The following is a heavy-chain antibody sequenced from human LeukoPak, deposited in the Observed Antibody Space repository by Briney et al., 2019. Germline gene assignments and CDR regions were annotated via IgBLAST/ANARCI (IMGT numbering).Heavy chain of an antibody. Sequence: GASVKVSCKASGYTFTSYGISWVRQAPGQGLEWMGWLSAYNGNTNYAQKLQGRVTMTTDTSTSTAYMELRSLRSDDTAVYYCARLPRFSDLGYFDYWGQGTLVTVSS. J-gene: IGHJ4*02. CDR2: LSAYNGNT. D-gene: IGHD3-3*01. CDR3: ARLPRFSDLGYFDY. CDR1: GYTFTSYG. V-gene: IGHV1-18*01.